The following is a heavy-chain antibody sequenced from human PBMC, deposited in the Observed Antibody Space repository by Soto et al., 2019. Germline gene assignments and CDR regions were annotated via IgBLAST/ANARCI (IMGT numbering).Heavy chain of an antibody. V-gene: IGHV3-30-3*01. CDR1: GFTFSTYA. J-gene: IGHJ4*02. Sequence: QVQLVESGGGVVQPGSSLRLSCTASGFTFSTYAMDWVRQAPGKGLEWVALVMRNGGNAYYADSVKGRFTISRDNAQNSLLMQLHGMRAQDTATYSSASDTVSGSWFTLAFWGQGTLVTVSS. CDR3: ASDTVSGSWFTLAF. CDR2: VMRNGGNA. D-gene: IGHD2-15*01.